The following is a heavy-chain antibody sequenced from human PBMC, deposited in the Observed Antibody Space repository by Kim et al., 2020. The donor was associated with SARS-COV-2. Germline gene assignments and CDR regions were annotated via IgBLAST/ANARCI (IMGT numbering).Heavy chain of an antibody. D-gene: IGHD6-6*01. CDR3: AKDGAAARRYYYYYYGMDV. V-gene: IGHV3-30*18. CDR2: ISYDGSNK. CDR1: GFTFSSYG. J-gene: IGHJ6*02. Sequence: GGSLRLSCAASGFTFSSYGMHWVRQAPGKGLEWVAVISYDGSNKYYADSVKGRFTISRDNSKNTLYLQMNSLRAEDTAVYYCAKDGAAARRYYYYYYGMDVWGQGTTVTVSS.